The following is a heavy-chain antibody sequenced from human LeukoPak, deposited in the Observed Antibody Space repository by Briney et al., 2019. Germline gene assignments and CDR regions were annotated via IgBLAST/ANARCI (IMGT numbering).Heavy chain of an antibody. Sequence: SVKVSCKASGGTFISYAISWVRQAPGQGLEWMGGIIPIFGTANYAQKFQGRVTITADESTSTACMELSSLRSEDTAVYYCARVHVSGWHPVSIPLGPHYYYYYGMDVWGQGTTVTVSS. J-gene: IGHJ6*02. D-gene: IGHD6-19*01. CDR2: IIPIFGTA. CDR1: GGTFISYA. V-gene: IGHV1-69*01. CDR3: ARVHVSGWHPVSIPLGPHYYYYYGMDV.